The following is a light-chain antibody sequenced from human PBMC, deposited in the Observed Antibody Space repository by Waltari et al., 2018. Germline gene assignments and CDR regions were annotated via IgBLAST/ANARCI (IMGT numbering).Light chain of an antibody. V-gene: IGLV2-14*01. CDR1: SSDVGGYNN. J-gene: IGLJ1*01. Sequence: QSALTQPASVSGSPGQSITISCTGTSSDVGGYNNFSWYPQHPGKAPKLMIYEVSNRPSGVSNRFSGSKSGNTASLTISGLQAEDEADYYCSSYTSSSSYVFGTGTKVTVL. CDR3: SSYTSSSSYV. CDR2: EVS.